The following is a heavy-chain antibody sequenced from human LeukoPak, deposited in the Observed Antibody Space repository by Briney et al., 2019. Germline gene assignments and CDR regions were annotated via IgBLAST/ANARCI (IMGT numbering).Heavy chain of an antibody. CDR3: ARDTGGGYCSGGSCYSVPYYFDY. V-gene: IGHV1-2*02. Sequence: ASVKVSCKASGYTFTGYYMHWVRQAPGQGLEWMGWINPNSGGTNYAQKFQGRVTMTRDTSISTAYMELSRLRSDDTAVYYCARDTGGGYCSGGSCYSVPYYFDYWGQGTLVTVSS. CDR1: GYTFTGYY. D-gene: IGHD2-15*01. J-gene: IGHJ4*02. CDR2: INPNSGGT.